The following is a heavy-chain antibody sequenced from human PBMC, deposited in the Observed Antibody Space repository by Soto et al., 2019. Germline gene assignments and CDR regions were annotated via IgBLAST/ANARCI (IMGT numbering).Heavy chain of an antibody. CDR1: GFTFSSYW. D-gene: IGHD1-26*01. J-gene: IGHJ4*02. Sequence: QLLESGGGLVQPGGSLRLSFAACGFTFSSYWLHWVRQGPGKGLVWVSRINSEGTTTYYSDSVKGRLTVFRDNATDALYLLMSRLRAEYTVLYYCGRPAGRSGIVDYWGLGTPVTDSS. CDR2: INSEGTTT. CDR3: GRPAGRSGIVDY. V-gene: IGHV3-74*01.